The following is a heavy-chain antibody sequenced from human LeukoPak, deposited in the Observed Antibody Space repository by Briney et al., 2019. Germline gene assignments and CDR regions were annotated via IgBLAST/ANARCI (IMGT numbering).Heavy chain of an antibody. J-gene: IGHJ4*02. CDR1: GFTFSDYY. CDR2: ISSSGSTI. D-gene: IGHD3-22*01. V-gene: IGHV3-11*01. CDR3: ARVPSYYDSSGVDY. Sequence: GGSLRLSCAASGFTFSDYYMSWIRQAPGKGLEWVSYISSSGSTIYYAESVKGRFTISSDNAKNSLYLQMNSLRAEDTAVYYCARVPSYYDSSGVDYWGQGTLVTVSS.